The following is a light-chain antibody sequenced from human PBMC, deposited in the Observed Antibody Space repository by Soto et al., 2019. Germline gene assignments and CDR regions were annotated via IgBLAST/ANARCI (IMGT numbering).Light chain of an antibody. CDR2: GAS. CDR3: QKYNNWPAIT. V-gene: IGKV3D-15*01. CDR1: QSVSNN. J-gene: IGKJ5*01. Sequence: EIVMPQSPATLSASPGERATLSCRAGQSVSNNLAWYQQKPGQAPRLLIYGASTRATGIPARFSGSGSGTEFTLTIRSLQSEDLAVYYCQKYNNWPAITVGQGKRLEIK.